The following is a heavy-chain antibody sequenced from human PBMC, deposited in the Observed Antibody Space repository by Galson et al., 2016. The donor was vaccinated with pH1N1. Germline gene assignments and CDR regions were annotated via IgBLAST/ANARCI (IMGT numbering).Heavy chain of an antibody. CDR3: ARFEYGDYVKYSDL. CDR1: GFTFSSYW. CDR2: INSDGSST. J-gene: IGHJ2*01. V-gene: IGHV3-74*01. D-gene: IGHD4-17*01. Sequence: SLRLSCAASGFTFSSYWMHWVRQSPGKGLVWVSRINSDGSSTNYADSVKGRFTISRDNAKNTLYLQMNSLRAEDTAMYYCARFEYGDYVKYSDLWGRGILVTVSS.